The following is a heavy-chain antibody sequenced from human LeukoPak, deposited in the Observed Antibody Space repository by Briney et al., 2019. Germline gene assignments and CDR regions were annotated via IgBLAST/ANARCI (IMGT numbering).Heavy chain of an antibody. CDR2: IFPGDYDT. D-gene: IGHD3-16*02. V-gene: IGHV5-51*01. CDR3: VKSWCRGILVCPDY. Sequence: GESLKISCKASGYTFTNNWIGWVRQMPGKGLGWMGRIFPGDYDTRYSPAFQGQVTITADRSINTVYLQWNSLRASDSAIYYCVKSWCRGILVCPDYWGQGTVVTVSS. CDR1: GYTFTNNW. J-gene: IGHJ4*02.